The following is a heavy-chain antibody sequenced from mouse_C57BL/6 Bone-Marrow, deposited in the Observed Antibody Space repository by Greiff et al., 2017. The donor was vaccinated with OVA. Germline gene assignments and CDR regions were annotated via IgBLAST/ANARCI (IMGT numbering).Heavy chain of an antibody. D-gene: IGHD2-4*01. CDR3: ARYEGLRRRKTYYFDY. J-gene: IGHJ2*01. CDR1: GYTFTNYW. CDR2: IYPGGGYT. Sequence: QVQLKQSGAELVRPGTSVKMSCKASGYTFTNYWIGWAKPRPGHGLEWIGDIYPGGGYTTYNEKFKGKATLTADKSSSTAYMQFSSLTSEDSAIYYCARYEGLRRRKTYYFDYWGQGTTLTVSS. V-gene: IGHV1-63*01.